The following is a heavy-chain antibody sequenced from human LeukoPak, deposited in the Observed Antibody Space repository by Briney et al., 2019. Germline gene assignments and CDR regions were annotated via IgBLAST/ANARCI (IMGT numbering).Heavy chain of an antibody. CDR3: ARDTLQGGVVVPAAVFDP. D-gene: IGHD2-2*01. Sequence: ASVKVSCKASGYTFTSYYMHWVRQAPGEGLEWMGIINPSGGSTSYAQKFQGRVTMTRDMSTSTVYMELSSLRSDDTAVYYCARDTLQGGVVVPAAVFDPWGQGTLVTVSS. CDR2: INPSGGST. V-gene: IGHV1-46*01. J-gene: IGHJ5*02. CDR1: GYTFTSYY.